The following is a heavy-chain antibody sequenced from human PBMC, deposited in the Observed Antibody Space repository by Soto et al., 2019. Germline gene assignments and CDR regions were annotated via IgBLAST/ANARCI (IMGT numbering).Heavy chain of an antibody. D-gene: IGHD6-19*01. V-gene: IGHV3-21*01. Sequence: GGSLRLSCAASGFTFSSYSMNWARQAPGKGLEWVSSISSSSSYIYYADSVKGRFTISRDNAKNSLYLQMNSLRAEDTAVYYCASSYSSGWYVFDYWGQGTLVTVSS. J-gene: IGHJ4*02. CDR3: ASSYSSGWYVFDY. CDR2: ISSSSSYI. CDR1: GFTFSSYS.